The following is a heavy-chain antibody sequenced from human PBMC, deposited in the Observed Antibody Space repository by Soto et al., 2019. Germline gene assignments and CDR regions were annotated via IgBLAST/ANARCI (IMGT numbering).Heavy chain of an antibody. CDR2: ISGSGGST. CDR3: AKDPYDSSGYYYGY. CDR1: GFTFSSYA. J-gene: IGHJ4*02. V-gene: IGHV3-23*01. D-gene: IGHD3-22*01. Sequence: GGSLRLSCAASGFTFSSYAMSWVRQAPGKGLEWVSAISGSGGSTYYADSVKGRFTISRDNSKNTLYLQMNSLRAEDTAVYYCAKDPYDSSGYYYGYWGQGTLVTVSS.